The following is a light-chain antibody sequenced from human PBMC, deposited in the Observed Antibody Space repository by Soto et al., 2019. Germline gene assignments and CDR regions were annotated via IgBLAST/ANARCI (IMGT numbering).Light chain of an antibody. CDR3: SSYTSSSTLWV. CDR1: SSDVGDYNY. J-gene: IGLJ3*02. Sequence: QSALTQPASVSGSPGQSITISCTGTSSDVGDYNYVSWYQQHPGKAPKLMIYEVSNRPSGVSNRFSGSKSGHTASLTISGLQAEDEADYYCSSYTSSSTLWVLGGGTKLTVL. V-gene: IGLV2-14*01. CDR2: EVS.